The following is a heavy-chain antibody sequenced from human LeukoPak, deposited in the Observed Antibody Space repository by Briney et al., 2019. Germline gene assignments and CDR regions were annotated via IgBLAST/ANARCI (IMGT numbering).Heavy chain of an antibody. Sequence: GGSLRLSCAASGFTFSSYGMHWVRQAPGKGLEWVAVISYDGSNKYYADSVKGRFTISRDNSKNTLYLQMNSLRAEDTAVYYCAKDLRWLGLKVIDYWGQGTLVTVSS. D-gene: IGHD6-19*01. J-gene: IGHJ4*02. CDR2: ISYDGSNK. CDR1: GFTFSSYG. CDR3: AKDLRWLGLKVIDY. V-gene: IGHV3-30*18.